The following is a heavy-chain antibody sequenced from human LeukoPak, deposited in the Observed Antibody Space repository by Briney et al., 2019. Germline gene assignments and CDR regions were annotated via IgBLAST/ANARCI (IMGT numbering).Heavy chain of an antibody. D-gene: IGHD5-12*01. V-gene: IGHV3-74*01. J-gene: IGHJ4*02. CDR3: ARALSGYDLFDY. Sequence: GGSLRLSCAASGFTFSSYWMHWVRQAPGKGLVWVSRINSDGSSTSYADSVKGRFTISRDNSKNTLYLQMNSLRAEDTAVYYCARALSGYDLFDYWGQGTLVTVSS. CDR1: GFTFSSYW. CDR2: INSDGSST.